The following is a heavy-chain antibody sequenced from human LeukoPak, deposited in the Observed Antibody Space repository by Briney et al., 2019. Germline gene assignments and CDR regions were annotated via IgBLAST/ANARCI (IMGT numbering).Heavy chain of an antibody. CDR3: AKDIVATVTSYFDY. V-gene: IGHV3-23*01. CDR2: ISGSGGST. D-gene: IGHD4-17*01. CDR1: GFTFSSYG. J-gene: IGHJ4*02. Sequence: GGSLRLSCAASGFTFSSYGMHWVRQAPGKGLEWVSAISGSGGSTYYADSVKGRFTISRDNSKNTLYLQMNSLRAEDTAVYYCAKDIVATVTSYFDYWGQGTLVTVSS.